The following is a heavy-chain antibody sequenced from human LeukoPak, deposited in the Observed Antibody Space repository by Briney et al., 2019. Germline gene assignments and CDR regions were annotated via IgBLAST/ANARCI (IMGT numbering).Heavy chain of an antibody. CDR1: GYTFTSYA. V-gene: IGHV1-3*01. CDR2: INAGNGNT. J-gene: IGHJ4*02. D-gene: IGHD3-9*01. Sequence: ASVKVSCKASGYTFTSYAMHWVRQAPGQRLEWVGWINAGNGNTKYSRKFQGRVTITRDTSASTAYMELSSLRSEDTAVYYCARDRWGRSILSYWGQGTLVTVSS. CDR3: ARDRWGRSILSY.